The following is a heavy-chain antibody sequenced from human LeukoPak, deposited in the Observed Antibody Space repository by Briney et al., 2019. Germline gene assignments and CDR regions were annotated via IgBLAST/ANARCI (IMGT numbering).Heavy chain of an antibody. CDR3: ALGDILTGYWAEYFVY. CDR1: GYTFTSYG. Sequence: ASVKVSCRASGYTFTSYGISWVRQAPGQGLEWMGWISAYNGNANYAPKFQDRVTMTTDTSTKTAYMELKNLRSDDTAMYYCALGDILTGYWAEYFVYWGQGTLITVSS. CDR2: ISAYNGNA. D-gene: IGHD3-9*01. J-gene: IGHJ4*02. V-gene: IGHV1-18*01.